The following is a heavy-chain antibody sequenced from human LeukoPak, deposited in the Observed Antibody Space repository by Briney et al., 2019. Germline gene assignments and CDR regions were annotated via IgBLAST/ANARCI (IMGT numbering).Heavy chain of an antibody. J-gene: IGHJ4*02. CDR1: GFTFSSYG. CDR2: IRYDGSNK. D-gene: IGHD2-2*01. CDR3: ATDQVPADPFDY. V-gene: IGHV3-30*02. Sequence: GGSLRLSCAATGFTFSSYGMHSVGQAPGKGLEWVAFIRYDGSNKYYADSVKGRFTISRDNSKNTLYLQMNSLRAEYTAVYYCATDQVPADPFDYWGQGTLVTVSS.